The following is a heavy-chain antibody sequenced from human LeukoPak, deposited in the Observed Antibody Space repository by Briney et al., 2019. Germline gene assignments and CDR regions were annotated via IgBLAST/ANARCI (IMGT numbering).Heavy chain of an antibody. CDR3: ASGFGELSSFDY. Sequence: NPSETLSLTCAVYGGSFSGYYWSWIRQPPGKGLEWIGEINHSGSTNYNPSLKSRVTISVDTSKNQFSLKLSSVTAADTAVYYCASGFGELSSFDYWGQGTLVTVSS. CDR2: INHSGST. J-gene: IGHJ4*02. CDR1: GGSFSGYY. V-gene: IGHV4-34*01. D-gene: IGHD3-10*01.